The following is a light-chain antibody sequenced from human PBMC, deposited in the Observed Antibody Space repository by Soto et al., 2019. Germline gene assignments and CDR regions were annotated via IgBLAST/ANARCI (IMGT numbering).Light chain of an antibody. CDR1: TSNIGTFY. V-gene: IGLV1-47*02. Sequence: QSALTQPPSASSTPGQTVTISCSGSTSNIGTFYVYWYQHLPGTAPKLLIYLGDQRASGVSDRFSGSKSGNTASLTISGLQAEDEADYYCSSYTTSSTRVFGTGTKLTVL. CDR2: LGD. CDR3: SSYTTSSTRV. J-gene: IGLJ1*01.